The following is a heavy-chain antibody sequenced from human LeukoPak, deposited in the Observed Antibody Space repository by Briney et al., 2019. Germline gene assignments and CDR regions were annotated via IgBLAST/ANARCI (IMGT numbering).Heavy chain of an antibody. D-gene: IGHD3-22*01. J-gene: IGHJ4*02. CDR2: ISYDGSNK. CDR1: GSTFSSYA. Sequence: GGSLRLSCAASGSTFSSYAMHWVRQAPGKGLEWVAVISYDGSNKYYADSVKGRFTISRDNSKNTLYLQMNSLRVEDTAVYYCARDSPLYYDSSGYSYYFDYWGQGTLVTVSS. V-gene: IGHV3-30-3*01. CDR3: ARDSPLYYDSSGYSYYFDY.